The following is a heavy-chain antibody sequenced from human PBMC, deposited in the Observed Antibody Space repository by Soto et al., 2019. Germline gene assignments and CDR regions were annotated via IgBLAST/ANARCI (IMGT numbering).Heavy chain of an antibody. Sequence: LRLSCAAAGFDFEDYAMHWVRQVPGKGLEWVSLTNSDGTDSYYMDSVKGRFTISRDNAKSTLYLQMDRLRPEDTALYFCAKSLYYYDSSPLDHWGQGTLVTVSS. V-gene: IGHV3-43D*04. CDR1: GFDFEDYA. D-gene: IGHD3-22*01. J-gene: IGHJ4*02. CDR3: AKSLYYYDSSPLDH. CDR2: TNSDGTDS.